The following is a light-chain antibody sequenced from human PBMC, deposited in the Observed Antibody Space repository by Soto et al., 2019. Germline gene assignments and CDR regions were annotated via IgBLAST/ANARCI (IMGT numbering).Light chain of an antibody. CDR3: GAWDSSLNVDV. CDR2: EVS. J-gene: IGLJ1*01. V-gene: IGLV2-8*01. CDR1: SSDVGGYNY. Sequence: QSVLTQPPSASGSPGQSVTISCTGTSSDVGGYNYASWYQQHPGKAPKLMIYEVSERPSGVPDRFSGSKSSNTASLTVSGLQAEDEADYYCGAWDSSLNVDVFGTGTKVTV.